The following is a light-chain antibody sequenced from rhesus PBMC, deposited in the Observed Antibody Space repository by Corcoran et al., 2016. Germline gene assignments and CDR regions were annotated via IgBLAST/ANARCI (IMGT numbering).Light chain of an antibody. CDR1: SSDIGGYNY. CDR2: GGS. V-gene: IGLV2S7*01. J-gene: IGLJ1*01. Sequence: QAALTQPRSVSGSPGQSVTISCTGTSSDIGGYNYVSWYQQHPGTAPKLMIYGGSNRPSGVSDRFSGSKAANTASLTISGLQAEDEADYYCCSYTTSSTYIFGAGTRLTVL. CDR3: CSYTTSSTYI.